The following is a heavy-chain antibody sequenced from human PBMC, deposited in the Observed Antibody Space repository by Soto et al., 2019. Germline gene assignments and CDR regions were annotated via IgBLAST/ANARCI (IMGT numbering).Heavy chain of an antibody. J-gene: IGHJ4*02. Sequence: GGSLRLSCAASGFTFSSYGMHWVRQAPGKGLEWVAVISYDGSNKYYADSVKGRFTISRDNSKNTLYLQMNSLRAEDTAVYYCAKGQGVRWDHMVRGVDVLDYWGQGTLVAVSS. D-gene: IGHD3-10*01. CDR3: AKGQGVRWDHMVRGVDVLDY. CDR2: ISYDGSNK. CDR1: GFTFSSYG. V-gene: IGHV3-30*18.